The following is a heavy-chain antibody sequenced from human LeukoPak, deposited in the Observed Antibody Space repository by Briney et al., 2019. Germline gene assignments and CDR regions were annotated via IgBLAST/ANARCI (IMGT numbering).Heavy chain of an antibody. V-gene: IGHV7-4-1*02. CDR1: GYTSTSYA. CDR2: INTNTGNP. J-gene: IGHJ3*02. CDR3: ARVYPPYCSGGSCYWDDAFDI. Sequence: ASVKVSCKASGYTSTSYAMNWVRQAPGQGLEWMGWINTNTGNPTYAQGFTGRFVFSLDTSVSTAYLQISSLKAEDTAVYYCARVYPPYCSGGSCYWDDAFDIWGQGTMVTVSS. D-gene: IGHD2-15*01.